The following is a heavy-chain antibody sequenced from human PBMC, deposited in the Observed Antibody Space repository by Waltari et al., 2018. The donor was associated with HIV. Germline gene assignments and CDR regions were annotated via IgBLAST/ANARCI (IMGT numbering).Heavy chain of an antibody. J-gene: IGHJ5*02. CDR2: INPNSGGT. CDR3: ARALTGYNDAWYRLDP. CDR1: GYTFTDYY. D-gene: IGHD6-19*01. V-gene: IGHV1-2*06. Sequence: KASGYTFTDYYIHWVRQAPGQGLEWMGRINPNSGGTNFAQKFQGRVTMTRDTSISTAFMELSRLTSDDTAVYYCARALTGYNDAWYRLDPWGQGTLVTVSS.